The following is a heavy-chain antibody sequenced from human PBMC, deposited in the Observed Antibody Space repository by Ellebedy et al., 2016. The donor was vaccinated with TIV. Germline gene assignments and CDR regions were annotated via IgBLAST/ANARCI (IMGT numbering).Heavy chain of an antibody. J-gene: IGHJ4*02. D-gene: IGHD1-7*01. Sequence: ASVKVSXKTSGYTFINFYIHWVRQAPGQGLEWLGFINPNGGIATFAQTIKGSLTMTRDTSTNTVYLELSSLRFEDTATYYCARDAGFGNLQEYYLDFWGQGTMVTVSS. CDR1: GYTFINFY. CDR3: ARDAGFGNLQEYYLDF. CDR2: INPNGGIA. V-gene: IGHV1-46*01.